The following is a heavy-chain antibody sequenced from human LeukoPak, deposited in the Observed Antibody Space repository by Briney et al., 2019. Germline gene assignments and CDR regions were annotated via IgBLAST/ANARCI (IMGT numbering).Heavy chain of an antibody. Sequence: ASVKVSCKASGYTFTSYGISWVRQAPGQGLEWMGWISAYNGNTNYAQKLQGRVTMTTDTSTSTAYMELRSLRSDDTAVYYCARDKWELPNDAFGIWGQGTMVTVSS. CDR3: ARDKWELPNDAFGI. CDR2: ISAYNGNT. J-gene: IGHJ3*02. D-gene: IGHD1-26*01. V-gene: IGHV1-18*01. CDR1: GYTFTSYG.